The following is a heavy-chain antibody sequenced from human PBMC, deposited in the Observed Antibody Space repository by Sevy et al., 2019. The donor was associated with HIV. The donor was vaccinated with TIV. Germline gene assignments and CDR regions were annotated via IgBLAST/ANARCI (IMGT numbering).Heavy chain of an antibody. D-gene: IGHD3-16*01. CDR3: ARDVGGGYFDY. CDR2: IKPDGSES. V-gene: IGHV3-7*03. CDR1: GFTFNNFW. J-gene: IGHJ4*01. Sequence: GGSLRLSCVASGFTFNNFWMAWVRQAPGKGLVWFANIKPDGSESNHVGSVKGRFTISRDNAKNSLYLQMNSLTAEDTAVYYFARDVGGGYFDYWGQGTLVTVSS.